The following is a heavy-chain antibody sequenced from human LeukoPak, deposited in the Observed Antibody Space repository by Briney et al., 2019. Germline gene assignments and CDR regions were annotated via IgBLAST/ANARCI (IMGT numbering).Heavy chain of an antibody. D-gene: IGHD3-22*01. CDR3: AKEPQERVIFDY. V-gene: IGHV3-23*01. CDR2: ISGSGGST. Sequence: GGSLRLSCAASGFTFSSYAMSWVRQAPGKGLEWVSAISGSGGSTYYADSVKGPVTISRDNSKNTLYLQMNSLRAEDTAVYYCAKEPQERVIFDYWGQGTLVTVSS. J-gene: IGHJ4*02. CDR1: GFTFSSYA.